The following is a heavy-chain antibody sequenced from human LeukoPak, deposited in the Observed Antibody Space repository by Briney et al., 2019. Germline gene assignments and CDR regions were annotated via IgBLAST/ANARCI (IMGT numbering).Heavy chain of an antibody. CDR2: INHSGRT. CDR1: GVSLSGYY. CDR3: VRPDDNSFDF. Sequence: SETLSLTCAVSGVSLSGYYWGWIRQTPGKGLEWIGEINHSGRTNYNPSLKSRVTISVDTSKNQFSLKLSSVTAADTAVYYCVRPDDNSFDFWGQGTMVTVSS. D-gene: IGHD3-9*01. V-gene: IGHV4-34*01. J-gene: IGHJ3*01.